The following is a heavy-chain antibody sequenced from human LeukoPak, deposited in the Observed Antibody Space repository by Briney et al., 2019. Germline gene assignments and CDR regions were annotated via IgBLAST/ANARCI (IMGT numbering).Heavy chain of an antibody. CDR1: VGSISSNNW. CDR2: IYHSGST. CDR3: AREGTAGTNLNWFDL. D-gene: IGHD1-1*01. J-gene: IGHJ5*02. Sequence: SETLSLTCAVSVGSISSNNWWSWVRPPPGKGLEWIGEIYHSGSTKYNPSLKSRVTISVDTSKNQFSLKLSSVTAADTAVYYCAREGTAGTNLNWFDLWGQGTLVTVSS. V-gene: IGHV4-4*02.